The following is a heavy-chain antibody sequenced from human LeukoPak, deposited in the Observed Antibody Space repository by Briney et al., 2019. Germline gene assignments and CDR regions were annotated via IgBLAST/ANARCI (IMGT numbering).Heavy chain of an antibody. V-gene: IGHV3-23*01. CDR1: GFTFSSYA. Sequence: GSLRLSCAASGFTFSSYAMSWVRQAPGKGLEWVSAISGSGGSTYYADSVKGRLTISRDNSKNTLHLQMNSLRTEDTAVYYCARVKGGIAAAGNYFDYWGQGTLVTVSS. D-gene: IGHD6-13*01. CDR3: ARVKGGIAAAGNYFDY. J-gene: IGHJ4*02. CDR2: ISGSGGST.